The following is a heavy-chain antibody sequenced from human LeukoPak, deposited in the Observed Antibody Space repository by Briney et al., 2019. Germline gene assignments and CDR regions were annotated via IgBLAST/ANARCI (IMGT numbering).Heavy chain of an antibody. CDR2: IIPIFGTA. Sequence: SVKVSCKASGGTFSSYAISWVRQAPGQGLEWMGGIIPIFGTANYAQKFQGRVTITADKSTSTAYMELSSLRSEDTAVYYCAGNPVGRTREYYYYMDVWGKGTTVTVSS. CDR3: AGNPVGRTREYYYYMDV. D-gene: IGHD3-10*01. J-gene: IGHJ6*03. V-gene: IGHV1-69*06. CDR1: GGTFSSYA.